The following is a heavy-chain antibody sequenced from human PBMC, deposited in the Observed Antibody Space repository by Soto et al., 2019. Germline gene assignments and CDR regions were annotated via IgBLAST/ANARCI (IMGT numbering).Heavy chain of an antibody. CDR3: AGAVSYYYDSSGYSHFDY. J-gene: IGHJ4*02. CDR2: SYYSGST. CDR1: GGSISRGGYY. D-gene: IGHD3-22*01. V-gene: IGHV4-31*03. Sequence: SETLSVTCPVSGGSISRGGYYWSCIRQHPGNGLECIGYSYYSGSTYYNPPLKSRVTISVDTSKNQFSLKRSSVSAADTAVYYCAGAVSYYYDSSGYSHFDYWSQATLFTVAS.